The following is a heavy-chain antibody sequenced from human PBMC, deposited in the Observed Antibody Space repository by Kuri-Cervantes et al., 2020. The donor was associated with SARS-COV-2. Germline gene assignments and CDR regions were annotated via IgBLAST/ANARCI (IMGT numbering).Heavy chain of an antibody. D-gene: IGHD6-13*01. CDR1: GFTFSSYA. J-gene: IGHJ4*02. Sequence: GGSLRLSCAASGFTFSSYAMHWVRQAPGKGLEWVAVISYDGSNKYYADSVKGRFTISRDNSKNTLYLQMNSLRAEDTAVYYCARDRIAAAGFSCQEYWGQGTLVTVSS. CDR2: ISYDGSNK. CDR3: ARDRIAAAGFSCQEY. V-gene: IGHV3-30-3*01.